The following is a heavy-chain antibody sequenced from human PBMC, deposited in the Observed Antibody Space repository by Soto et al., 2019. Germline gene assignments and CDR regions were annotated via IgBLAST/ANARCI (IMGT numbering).Heavy chain of an antibody. CDR1: GGSIRSYD. D-gene: IGHD1-1*01. V-gene: IGHV4-4*07. J-gene: IGHJ5*02. CDR3: VRDGTKTLRDWFDP. CDR2: IYATGTT. Sequence: PSXALSLTATVSGGSIRSYDWSWIRKSAGKGLEWIGRIYATGTTDYNPSLKSRVMMSVDTSKKQFSLKLRSVTAADTAVYYCVRDGTKTLRDWFDPWGQGISVTVSS.